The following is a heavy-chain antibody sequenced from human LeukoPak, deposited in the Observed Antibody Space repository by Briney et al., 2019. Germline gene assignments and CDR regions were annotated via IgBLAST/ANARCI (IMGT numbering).Heavy chain of an antibody. CDR3: ARAGRDSGDYHWFDP. D-gene: IGHD4-17*01. J-gene: IGHJ5*02. CDR2: ISHDGSNK. V-gene: IGHV3-30-3*01. CDR1: GFTFSNYG. Sequence: GGPLRLSCAASGFTFSNYGIHWVRQAPGKGLEWVAAISHDGSNKYYAGSVKGRFTISSDNSKNTLCLQMNSLRVEDTAVYYCARAGRDSGDYHWFDPWGQGTLVTVSS.